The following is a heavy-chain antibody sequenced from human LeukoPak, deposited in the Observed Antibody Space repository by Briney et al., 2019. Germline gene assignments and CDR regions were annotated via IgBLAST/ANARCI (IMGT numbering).Heavy chain of an antibody. CDR2: IYYSGST. Sequence: SETLSLTCTVSGGSISSYYWSWIRQPPGKGLEWIGYIYYSGSTNYNPSLKSRVTISVDTSKNQFSLKPSSVTAADTAVYYCARERDTVPPPGWFDPWGQGTLVTVSS. V-gene: IGHV4-59*01. J-gene: IGHJ5*02. CDR1: GGSISSYY. D-gene: IGHD5-18*01. CDR3: ARERDTVPPPGWFDP.